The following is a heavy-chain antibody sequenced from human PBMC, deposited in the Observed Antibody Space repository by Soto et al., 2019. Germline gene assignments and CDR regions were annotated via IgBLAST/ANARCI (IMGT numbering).Heavy chain of an antibody. D-gene: IGHD3-3*01. CDR2: IIPMFGTA. Sequence: QVQLVQSGTEVKRPGSSVNVSCKASGGTFSSYAVSWVRQAPGQGLEWMGGIIPMFGTANYAPNFQDRVTITADASTSIAYMDLSRLRSEDTAVYYCATGPFRFLEGTQSYNWCDPWGQGTLVIVTS. CDR1: GGTFSSYA. J-gene: IGHJ5*02. V-gene: IGHV1-69*12. CDR3: ATGPFRFLEGTQSYNWCDP.